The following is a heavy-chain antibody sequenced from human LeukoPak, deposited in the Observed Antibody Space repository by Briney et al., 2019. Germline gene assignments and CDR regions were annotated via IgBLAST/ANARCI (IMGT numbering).Heavy chain of an antibody. J-gene: IGHJ4*02. CDR3: VRDRPPGTGIVRLDY. V-gene: IGHV3-7*04. CDR1: GFTFSNSW. CDR2: INQDGSAK. Sequence: GGSLRLSCAASGFTFSNSWMSWLRQAPGKGLEWVANINQDGSAKYYVDSVKGRFTISRDNAQNSLFLQMNSLRDEDTAVYYCVRDRPPGTGIVRLDYWGQGTLVTVSS. D-gene: IGHD1-1*01.